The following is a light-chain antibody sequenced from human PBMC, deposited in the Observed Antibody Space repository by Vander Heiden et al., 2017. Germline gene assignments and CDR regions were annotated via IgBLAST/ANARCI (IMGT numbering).Light chain of an antibody. CDR2: LGS. Sequence: VMTQSPLSLPVTPGGPASISCRSSQSLLHSNVYNYLDWYLQKPGQSPQLLIYLGSNRASGVPDRFSGSGSGTDFTLKISSVEAEDVGVYYCMQALQSPWTFGQGTKVEIK. CDR1: QSLLHSNVYNY. CDR3: MQALQSPWT. V-gene: IGKV2-28*01. J-gene: IGKJ1*01.